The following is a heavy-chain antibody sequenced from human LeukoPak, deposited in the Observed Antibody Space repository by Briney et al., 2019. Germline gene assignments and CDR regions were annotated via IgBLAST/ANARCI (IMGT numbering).Heavy chain of an antibody. CDR2: IHYSGKA. V-gene: IGHV4-59*12. CDR3: ARGRGHMDV. D-gene: IGHD3-10*01. CDR1: GGPTSSYY. J-gene: IGHJ6*03. Sequence: SETLSLTCTVSGGPTSSYYWSWIRQPPGKGLEWIGYIHYSGKADNNPSLESRATISLDTSKNHFSLKLSSVTAADTAVYYCARGRGHMDVWGKGTTVTVSS.